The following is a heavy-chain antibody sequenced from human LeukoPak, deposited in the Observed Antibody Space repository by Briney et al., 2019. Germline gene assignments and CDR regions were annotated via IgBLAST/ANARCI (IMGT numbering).Heavy chain of an antibody. V-gene: IGHV1-2*06. CDR2: INPNSGGT. CDR3: AKHSYSGYDLRGP. Sequence: GASVKVSCKASGYTFTGYYMHWVRQAPGQGLEWMGRINPNSGGTNYAQKFQGRVTMTRGTSISTACMELSRLRSDDTAVYYCAKHSYSGYDLRGPWGQGTLVTVSS. D-gene: IGHD5-12*01. J-gene: IGHJ5*02. CDR1: GYTFTGYY.